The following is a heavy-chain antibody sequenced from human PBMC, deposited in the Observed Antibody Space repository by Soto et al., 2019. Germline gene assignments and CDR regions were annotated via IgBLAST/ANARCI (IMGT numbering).Heavy chain of an antibody. CDR3: ACLRRYDFWSGYWAGGRSFGY. CDR1: GGYISSSNW. J-gene: IGHJ4*02. CDR2: IYHSGST. V-gene: IGHV4-4*02. D-gene: IGHD3-3*01. Sequence: QVQLQESGPGMVKPSGTLSLTCAVSGGYISSSNWWSWVRQPPGKGLEWIGEIYHSGSTNYNPSLKNRVTISIDKTKNQFSLKLSSVTDADTAVYYCACLRRYDFWSGYWAGGRSFGYWGQGTLVIVSS.